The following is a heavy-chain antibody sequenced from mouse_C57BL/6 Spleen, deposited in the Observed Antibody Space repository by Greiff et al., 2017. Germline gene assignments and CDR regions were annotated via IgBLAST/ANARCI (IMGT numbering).Heavy chain of an antibody. CDR2: IGPEDGDT. D-gene: IGHD1-1*01. J-gene: IGHJ4*01. V-gene: IGHV14-1*01. CDR1: GFNIKDYY. Sequence: EVQLQQSGAELVRPGASVKLSCTASGFNIKDYYMHWVKQRPEQGLEWIGRIGPEDGDTEYAPTFQGKATMTADTSSNTAYLQLSSLTSEDTAVYYCTTPYYYGSSLYYYAMDYWGQGTSVTVSS. CDR3: TTPYYYGSSLYYYAMDY.